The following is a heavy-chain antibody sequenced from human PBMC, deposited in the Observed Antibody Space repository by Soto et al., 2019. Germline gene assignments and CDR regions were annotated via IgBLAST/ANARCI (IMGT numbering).Heavy chain of an antibody. D-gene: IGHD2-15*01. CDR1: GFTFSSYS. CDR3: ARGLYGYYFDY. Sequence: GESLKISCAVSGFTFSSYSMNWVRQAPGKGLEWVSYISSTSSTTYYADSVKGRFTISRDNAKNSLYLQMNSLRGEDTAVYYCARGLYGYYFDYWGQGALVTVSS. CDR2: ISSTSSTT. V-gene: IGHV3-48*01. J-gene: IGHJ4*02.